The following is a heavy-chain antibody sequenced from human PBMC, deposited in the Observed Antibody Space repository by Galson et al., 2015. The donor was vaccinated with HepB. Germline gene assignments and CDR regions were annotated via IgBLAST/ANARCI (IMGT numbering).Heavy chain of an antibody. CDR3: VRGYTSMVFHYYYGMDV. J-gene: IGHJ6*02. D-gene: IGHD5-18*01. Sequence: SLRLSCAASGFSFNNYNMNWVRQAPGKGLEWVSFISSTGRSKYYADSVKGRFTISRDNAKNSLHLQMHSLRAEDTALYYCVRGYTSMVFHYYYGMDVWGQGTTVTVSS. V-gene: IGHV3-48*01. CDR1: GFSFNNYN. CDR2: ISSTGRSK.